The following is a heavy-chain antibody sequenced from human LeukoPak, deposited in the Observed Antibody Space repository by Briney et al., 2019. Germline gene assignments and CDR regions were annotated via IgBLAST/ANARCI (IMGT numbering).Heavy chain of an antibody. J-gene: IGHJ4*02. CDR3: AKDDSQGGVDY. D-gene: IGHD2-21*01. V-gene: IGHV3-30*18. CDR1: GFTFSNYG. CDR2: ILYDGSNK. Sequence: GGSLRLSCAGSGFTFSNYGMPWVRQVPGKGLEWVAAILYDGSNKTFADSVKGRFSISRDNSRKTLYLEMNSLRAEDTALYYCAKDDSQGGVDYWGQGTLVSVSS.